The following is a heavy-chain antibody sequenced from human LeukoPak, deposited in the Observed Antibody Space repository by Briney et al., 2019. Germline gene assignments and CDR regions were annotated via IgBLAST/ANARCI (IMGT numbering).Heavy chain of an antibody. CDR3: ARVSGPGMNEYFHL. CDR1: GFTFSVAW. Sequence: GGSLRLLCAASGFTFSVAWMHWVRQAPGKGLAWVSRINNDGSTTRYADSVKGRFTISRDNAKNTLYLQMNSLRAEDTAVYYCARVSGPGMNEYFHLWGQGTLVTVSS. D-gene: IGHD3-10*01. CDR2: INNDGSTT. V-gene: IGHV3-74*01. J-gene: IGHJ1*01.